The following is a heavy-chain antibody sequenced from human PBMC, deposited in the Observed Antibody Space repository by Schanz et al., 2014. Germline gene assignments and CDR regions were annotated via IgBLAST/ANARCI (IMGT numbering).Heavy chain of an antibody. D-gene: IGHD1-26*01. CDR1: GFIFNDYY. Sequence: VQLVESGGGLVQPGGSLRLSCAASGFIFNDYYMNWIRQAPGKGLEWLSYISRDGTTSYYADSVKGRFTISRDNAKNSLSLQMDRLRDEDTAVYYCARRYSGRYCFDYWGQGTLVAVSS. CDR3: ARRYSGRYCFDY. V-gene: IGHV3-11*04. J-gene: IGHJ4*02. CDR2: ISRDGTTS.